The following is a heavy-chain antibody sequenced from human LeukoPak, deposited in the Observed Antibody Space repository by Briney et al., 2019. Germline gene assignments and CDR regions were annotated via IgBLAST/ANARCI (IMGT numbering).Heavy chain of an antibody. J-gene: IGHJ4*02. CDR2: IYTSGST. V-gene: IGHV4-4*07. CDR3: AGGRRIVGAQRVYFDY. Sequence: SETLSLTCTVSGGSISSYYWSWIRQPAGKGLEWIGRIYTSGSTNYNPSLKSRVTMSVDTSKNQFSLKLSSVTAADTAVYYCAGGRRIVGAQRVYFDYWGQGTLVTVSS. CDR1: GGSISSYY. D-gene: IGHD1-26*01.